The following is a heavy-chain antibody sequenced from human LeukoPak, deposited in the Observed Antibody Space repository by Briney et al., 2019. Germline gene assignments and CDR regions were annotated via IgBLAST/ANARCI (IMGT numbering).Heavy chain of an antibody. D-gene: IGHD4-17*01. CDR3: ARGQDYGDYDNAFDI. CDR2: ISAYNGNT. CDR1: GYTFTSYG. Sequence: SAVNVSCKASGYTFTSYGISWVRQAPGQGLEWMGWISAYNGNTNYAQKLQGRVTMTTDTSTSTAYMELRSLRSDDTAVYYCARGQDYGDYDNAFDIWGQGTMVTVSS. J-gene: IGHJ3*02. V-gene: IGHV1-18*01.